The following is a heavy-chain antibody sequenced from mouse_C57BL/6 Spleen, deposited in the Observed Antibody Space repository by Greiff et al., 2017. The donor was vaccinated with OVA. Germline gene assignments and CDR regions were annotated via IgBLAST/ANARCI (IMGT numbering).Heavy chain of an antibody. CDR1: GYTFTSYW. CDR3: AKEEKSDYSNYDYYAMDY. J-gene: IGHJ4*01. Sequence: QVHVKQPGAELVKPGASVKLSCKASGYTFTSYWMHWVKQRPGRGLEWIGRIDPNSGGTKYNEKFKSKATLTVDKPSSTAYMQLSSLTSEDSAVYYCAKEEKSDYSNYDYYAMDYWGQGTSVTVSS. D-gene: IGHD2-5*01. CDR2: IDPNSGGT. V-gene: IGHV1-72*01.